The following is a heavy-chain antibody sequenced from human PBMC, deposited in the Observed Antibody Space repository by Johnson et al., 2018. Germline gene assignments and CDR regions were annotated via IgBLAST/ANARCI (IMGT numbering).Heavy chain of an antibody. CDR2: IKQNGSEK. J-gene: IGHJ3*02. V-gene: IGHV3-7*01. D-gene: IGHD3-16*01. Sequence: VQLVESGGGVVQPGGSLRLSCAASGFTFSSYWMSWVRKAPGQGLEWVANIKQNGSEKYYVDSVKGRFTIARDNAKNSLYLQMNSRRAEDTAVYYGAGERGSGAFESWGQGTMVTVSS. CDR1: GFTFSSYW. CDR3: AGERGSGAFES.